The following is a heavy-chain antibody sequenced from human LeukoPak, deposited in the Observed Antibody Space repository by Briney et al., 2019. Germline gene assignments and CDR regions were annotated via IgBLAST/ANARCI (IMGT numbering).Heavy chain of an antibody. CDR2: IYYSGST. J-gene: IGHJ6*02. CDR1: GGSISSYY. V-gene: IGHV4-59*01. Sequence: SETLSLTCTVSGGSISSYYWSWIRQPPGKGLEWIGYIYYSGSTNYNPSLKSRVTRSVDTSKNQFSLKLSSVTAADTAVYYCASTKYSSGWYAASDYYYGMDVWGQGTTVTVSS. D-gene: IGHD6-19*01. CDR3: ASTKYSSGWYAASDYYYGMDV.